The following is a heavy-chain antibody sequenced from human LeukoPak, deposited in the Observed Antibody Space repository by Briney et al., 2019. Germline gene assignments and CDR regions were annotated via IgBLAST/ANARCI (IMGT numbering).Heavy chain of an antibody. V-gene: IGHV1-24*01. Sequence: ASVKVSCKVSGYTLTELSMHWVRQAPGKGLEWMGGFDPEDGETIYAQKFQGRVTITADKSTSTAYMELSSLRSEDTAVYYCARGFTSYYGSGRNWFDPWGQGTLVTVSS. CDR2: FDPEDGET. J-gene: IGHJ5*02. CDR1: GYTLTELS. CDR3: ARGFTSYYGSGRNWFDP. D-gene: IGHD3-10*01.